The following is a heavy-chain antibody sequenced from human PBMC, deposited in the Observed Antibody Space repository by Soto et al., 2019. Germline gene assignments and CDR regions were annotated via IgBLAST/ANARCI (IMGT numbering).Heavy chain of an antibody. Sequence: PSETLSLTCAVYGGSFSGYYWSWIRQPPGKGLEWIGEINHSGSTNYNPSLKSRVTISVDTSKNQFSLKLSSVTAADTAVYYCARGWQKRAQEQWLARRLYLYYYYGKDVWGQGTTVTVSS. V-gene: IGHV4-34*01. D-gene: IGHD6-19*01. J-gene: IGHJ6*02. CDR2: INHSGST. CDR3: ARGWQKRAQEQWLARRLYLYYYYGKDV. CDR1: GGSFSGYY.